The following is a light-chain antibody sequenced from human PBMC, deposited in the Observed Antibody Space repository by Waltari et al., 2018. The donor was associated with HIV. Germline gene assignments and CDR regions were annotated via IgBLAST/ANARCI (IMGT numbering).Light chain of an antibody. J-gene: IGLJ3*02. Sequence: SFVLTQPPSVSVAPGTTATISCGVWKIGSKSVHWYKQLPGQAPVLVVRFNSDRPSGIPDRFSGSNSGHTATLTITSVEAGDEADYYCQVWDSSNDHVVFGGGTELTVL. V-gene: IGLV3-21*04. CDR1: KIGSKS. CDR3: QVWDSSNDHVV. CDR2: FNS.